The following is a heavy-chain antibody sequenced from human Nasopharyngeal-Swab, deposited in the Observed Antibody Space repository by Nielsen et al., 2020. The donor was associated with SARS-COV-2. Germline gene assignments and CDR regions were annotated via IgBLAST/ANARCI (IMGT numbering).Heavy chain of an antibody. Sequence: GESLKISCTASGFTFSTYSMNWVRQAPGKGLEWVSSISGTSTYIYYADSVKGRFTVSRDNARNPLYLQMNSLTGDDTAVYYCARDLVSSRRAIGNWYFDLWGRGTLVTVSS. V-gene: IGHV3-21*01. J-gene: IGHJ2*01. D-gene: IGHD6-13*01. CDR2: ISGTSTYI. CDR3: ARDLVSSRRAIGNWYFDL. CDR1: GFTFSTYS.